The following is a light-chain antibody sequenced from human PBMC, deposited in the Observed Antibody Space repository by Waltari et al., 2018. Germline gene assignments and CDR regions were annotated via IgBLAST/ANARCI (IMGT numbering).Light chain of an antibody. V-gene: IGKV4-1*01. CDR2: WAS. Sequence: DIVLTQSPDSLAVSLGERATIDCWSSQSLFFGASGKNYLAWYQQKPGQPPKVLIYWASTREAGVLERISGSGSGAHFTLTVDSLQAEDVAVYYCQQYSSSPITFGQGTRLEI. CDR1: QSLFFGASGKNY. CDR3: QQYSSSPIT. J-gene: IGKJ5*01.